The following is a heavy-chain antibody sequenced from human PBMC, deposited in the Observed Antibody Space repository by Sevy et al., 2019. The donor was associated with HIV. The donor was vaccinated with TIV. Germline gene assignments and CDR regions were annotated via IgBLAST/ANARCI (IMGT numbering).Heavy chain of an antibody. CDR3: ANERLGSYERLLHY. CDR1: GFTFSSFD. J-gene: IGHJ4*02. CDR2: ISNDGSNK. Sequence: GGCLRLSCVVSGFTFSSFDMHWVRQAPGKGLEWVAFISNDGSNKYYEDSVKGRVTISRDNSKNTLYLQMNSLRAEDRAAYYCANERLGSYERLLHYWGQGTLVTVSS. D-gene: IGHD5-12*01. V-gene: IGHV3-30*18.